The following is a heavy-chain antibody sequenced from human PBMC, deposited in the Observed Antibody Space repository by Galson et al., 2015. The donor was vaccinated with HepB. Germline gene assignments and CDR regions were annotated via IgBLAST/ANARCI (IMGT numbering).Heavy chain of an antibody. V-gene: IGHV3-7*03. CDR3: ARDVSDIVVVPAANDGGMDV. J-gene: IGHJ6*02. CDR1: GFTFSSYW. Sequence: SLRLSCAASGFTFSSYWMSWVRQAPGKGLEWVANIKQDGSEKYYVDSVKGRFTISRDNAKNSLYLQMNSLRAEDTAVYYCARDVSDIVVVPAANDGGMDVWGQGTTVTVSS. D-gene: IGHD2-2*01. CDR2: IKQDGSEK.